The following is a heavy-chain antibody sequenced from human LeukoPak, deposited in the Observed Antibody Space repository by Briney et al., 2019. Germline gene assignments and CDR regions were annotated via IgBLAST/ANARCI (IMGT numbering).Heavy chain of an antibody. Sequence: PSETLSLTCTVSGGSISSSSYYWTWIRQPPGKGLEWIGNIYYSGSTYYNPSLKSRVTVSVDTSKNQFSLKLSSVTAADTAVYYCARVGFIWPHYYFDYWGQGTLVTVSS. CDR1: GGSISSSSYY. D-gene: IGHD1-26*01. V-gene: IGHV4-39*01. CDR3: ARVGFIWPHYYFDY. CDR2: IYYSGST. J-gene: IGHJ4*02.